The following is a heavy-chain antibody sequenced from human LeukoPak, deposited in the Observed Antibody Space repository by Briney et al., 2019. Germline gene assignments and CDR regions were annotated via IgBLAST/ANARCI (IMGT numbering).Heavy chain of an antibody. CDR2: IYYSGST. J-gene: IGHJ4*02. CDR1: GGSISSSSYY. V-gene: IGHV4-39*07. D-gene: IGHD2-15*01. Sequence: SETLSLTCTVSGGSISSSSYYWGWIRQPPGKGLEWIGSIYYSGSTHYNPSLKSRVTISVDTSKNQFSLKLSSVTAADTAVYYCASKAATDDYWGQGTLVTVSS. CDR3: ASKAATDDY.